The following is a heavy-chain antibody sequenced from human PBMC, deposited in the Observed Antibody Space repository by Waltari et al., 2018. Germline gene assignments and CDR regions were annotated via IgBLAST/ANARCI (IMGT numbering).Heavy chain of an antibody. V-gene: IGHV6-1*01. Sequence: QVQLQQSGPGLVKPSQTLSLTCAISGDSVSSNSAAWNWIRQFPSRGLEWLGRAKDRSKWYIDYAVSGESRIPINPDTSKNQISLLLNSVTPGDTAVYYCARETGGVGSTVDSWAQGTLVTVSS. J-gene: IGHJ4*02. CDR1: GDSVSSNSAA. D-gene: IGHD1-26*01. CDR2: AKDRSKWYI. CDR3: ARETGGVGSTVDS.